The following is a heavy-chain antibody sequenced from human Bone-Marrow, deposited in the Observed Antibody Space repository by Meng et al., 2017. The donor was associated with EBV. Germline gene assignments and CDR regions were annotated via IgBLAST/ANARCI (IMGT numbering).Heavy chain of an antibody. Sequence: VHVLQSGAEVKKPGASAKVSCKPSGYTFTSYAMHWVRQAPGQRLEWMGWINPGNGNTKYSQKFQGRVTITRDTSASTAYMELSSLRSEDTAVYYCARLDYFDYWGQGTLVTVSS. CDR1: GYTFTSYA. CDR2: INPGNGNT. J-gene: IGHJ4*02. CDR3: ARLDYFDY. V-gene: IGHV1-3*01.